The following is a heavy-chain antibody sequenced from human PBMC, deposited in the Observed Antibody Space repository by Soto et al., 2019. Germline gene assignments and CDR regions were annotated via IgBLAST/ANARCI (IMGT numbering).Heavy chain of an antibody. V-gene: IGHV5-10-1*01. CDR1: GYSFTSYW. J-gene: IGHJ6*02. Sequence: PGESLKISCKGSGYSFTSYWISWVRQMPGKGLEWMGRIDPSDSYTNYSPSFQGHVTISADKSISTAYLQWSSLKASATAMYYCARRFLGPSLDGMDVWGRGTTGTVAS. D-gene: IGHD3-3*01. CDR2: IDPSDSYT. CDR3: ARRFLGPSLDGMDV.